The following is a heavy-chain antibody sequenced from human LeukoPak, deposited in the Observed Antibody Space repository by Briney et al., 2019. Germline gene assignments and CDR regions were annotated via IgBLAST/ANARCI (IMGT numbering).Heavy chain of an antibody. J-gene: IGHJ4*02. V-gene: IGHV2-5*02. D-gene: IGHD3-22*01. CDR2: FYWDDDR. Sequence: SGPTLVNPTQTLTLTCTFSGFSLNTRGVGVCWIRQPPGRALEWLALFYWDDDRRYSPSLKSRLTITKETPKKQVVITMTNMDPVDTATYFCAHRKNYYDSSVFDNWGQGTLVTVSS. CDR3: AHRKNYYDSSVFDN. CDR1: GFSLNTRGVG.